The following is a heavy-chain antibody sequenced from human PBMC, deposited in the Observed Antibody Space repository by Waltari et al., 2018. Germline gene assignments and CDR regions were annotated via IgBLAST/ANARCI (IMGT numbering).Heavy chain of an antibody. V-gene: IGHV1-46*01. CDR2: INPSGGST. J-gene: IGHJ1*01. CDR3: ATNGDDEYFQH. D-gene: IGHD4-17*01. Sequence: QVQLVQSGAEVKKPGASVKVSCKASGYTFTSYYLHWVRQAPGQGLEWMGIINPSGGSTSYAQKFQGRVTMTRDTSTSTVYMELSSLRSEDTAVYYCATNGDDEYFQHWGQGTLVTVSS. CDR1: GYTFTSYY.